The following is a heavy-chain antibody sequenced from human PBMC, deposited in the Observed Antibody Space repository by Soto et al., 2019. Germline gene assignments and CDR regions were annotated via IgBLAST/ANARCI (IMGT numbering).Heavy chain of an antibody. V-gene: IGHV4-34*01. D-gene: IGHD3-10*01. J-gene: IGHJ3*01. Sequence: QVQLQQWGAGLLKPSETLSLDCGVLGGSFTDYDWTWVRQSPGRGLEWIGEVSQSGRITYNPSLKSRFTISRDTAKNQFSLRLTSVTAAXXXXXXCAGYSSSFVAFEVWGHGTEVTVSS. CDR2: VSQSGRI. CDR3: AGYSSSFVAFEV. CDR1: GGSFTDYD.